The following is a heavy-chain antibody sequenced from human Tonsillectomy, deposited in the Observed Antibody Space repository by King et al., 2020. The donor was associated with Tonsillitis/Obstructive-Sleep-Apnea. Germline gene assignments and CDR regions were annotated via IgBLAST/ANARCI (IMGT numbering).Heavy chain of an antibody. Sequence: VQLVESGGGVVQPGRSLRLSCAASGFTFSTYGMHWVRQAPGKGLEWVALISYNGSNKYYADSVKGRFTISRDYSMKTLFLQMNSLRPEDTAVYYCAKDNRDGYTFIDYWGQGTLVTVSS. D-gene: IGHD5-24*01. V-gene: IGHV3-30*18. CDR2: ISYNGSNK. CDR3: AKDNRDGYTFIDY. CDR1: GFTFSTYG. J-gene: IGHJ4*02.